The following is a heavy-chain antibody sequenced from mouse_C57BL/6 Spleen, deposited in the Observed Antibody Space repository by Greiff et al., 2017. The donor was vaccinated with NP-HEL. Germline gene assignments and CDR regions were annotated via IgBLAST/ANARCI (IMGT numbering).Heavy chain of an antibody. Sequence: QVQLQQPGAELVKPGASVKLSCKASGYTFTSYWMQWVKQRPGQGLEWIGEIDPSDSYTNYNQKFKGKATLTVDTSSSTAYMQLSSLTSEDSAVYYCARSPSIYYDYDRDAMDYWGQGTSVTVSS. J-gene: IGHJ4*01. D-gene: IGHD2-4*01. CDR1: GYTFTSYW. CDR2: IDPSDSYT. V-gene: IGHV1-50*01. CDR3: ARSPSIYYDYDRDAMDY.